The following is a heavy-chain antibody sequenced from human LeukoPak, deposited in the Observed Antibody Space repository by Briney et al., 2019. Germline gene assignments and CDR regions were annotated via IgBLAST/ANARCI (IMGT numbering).Heavy chain of an antibody. CDR1: GGSISSGDFY. D-gene: IGHD6-6*01. Sequence: KASETLSLTCTVSGGSISSGDFYWSWIRQPAGKGLEWIGRIYTSGSTNYNPSLQSRVTISVDTSKNQFSLKLSSVTAADTAVYYCARARHIAARAFDPWGQGTLVTVSS. CDR2: IYTSGST. J-gene: IGHJ5*02. CDR3: ARARHIAARAFDP. V-gene: IGHV4-61*02.